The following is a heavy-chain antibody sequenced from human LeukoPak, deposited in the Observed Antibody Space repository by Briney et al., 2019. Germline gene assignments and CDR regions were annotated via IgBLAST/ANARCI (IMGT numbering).Heavy chain of an antibody. CDR1: GFTFSSYG. CDR2: ISYDGSNK. Sequence: PGRSLRLSCAASGFTFSSYGMHWVRQAPGKGLEWVAVISYDGSNKYYADSVKGRFTISRDNSKNTLYLQMNSLRAEDTAVYYCARDSYYYDSSGYPPYYYYYYGMDVWGQGTTVTVSS. D-gene: IGHD3-22*01. J-gene: IGHJ6*02. CDR3: ARDSYYYDSSGYPPYYYYYYGMDV. V-gene: IGHV3-30*03.